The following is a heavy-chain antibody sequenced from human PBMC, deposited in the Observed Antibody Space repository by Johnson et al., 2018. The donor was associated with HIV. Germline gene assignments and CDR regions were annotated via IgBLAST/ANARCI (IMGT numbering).Heavy chain of an antibody. CDR3: AKDMGGDRNAFDI. J-gene: IGHJ3*02. CDR1: GFTFSDYY. Sequence: QVQLVESGGGLVKPGGSLRLSCVASGFTFSDYYMTWIRQAPRKGLEWVSYISSSGSTIYYADSVKGRFTISRDNARNSLFLQMNSLRAEDTAVYYCAKDMGGDRNAFDIWGQGTMVTVSS. D-gene: IGHD1-26*01. CDR2: ISSSGSTI. V-gene: IGHV3-11*04.